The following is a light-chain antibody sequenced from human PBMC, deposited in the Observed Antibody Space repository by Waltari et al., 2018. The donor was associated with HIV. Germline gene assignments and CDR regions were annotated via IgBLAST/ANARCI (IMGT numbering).Light chain of an antibody. CDR2: GAS. CDR3: QQSYDMHT. V-gene: IGKV1-39*01. CDR1: QSINDY. Sequence: DIQMTQSPPSLSASVGDTVTITCRASQSINDYLNWYQQKPGKAPKLLIYGASTLESGVPSRFSGIGSGRDFALTISSLQPDDFATYYCQQSYDMHTFGQGTKLDIK. J-gene: IGKJ2*01.